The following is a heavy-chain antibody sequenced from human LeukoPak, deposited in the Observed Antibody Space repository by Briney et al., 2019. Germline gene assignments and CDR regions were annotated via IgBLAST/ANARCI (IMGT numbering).Heavy chain of an antibody. CDR1: GGSISSSSYY. CDR3: ARKGLAVAGTKSGKANWFDP. CDR2: INHSGST. D-gene: IGHD6-19*01. V-gene: IGHV4-39*07. J-gene: IGHJ5*02. Sequence: SETLSLTCTVSGGSISSSSYYWSWIRQPPGKGLEWIGEINHSGSTNYNPSLKSRVTISVDTSKNQFSLKLSSVTAADTAVYYCARKGLAVAGTKSGKANWFDPWGQGTLVTVSS.